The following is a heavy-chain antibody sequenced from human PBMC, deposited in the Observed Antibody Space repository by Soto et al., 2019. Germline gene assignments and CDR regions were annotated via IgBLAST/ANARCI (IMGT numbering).Heavy chain of an antibody. V-gene: IGHV1-69*12. CDR3: ARDTHDFWRGSYYYYGMDV. D-gene: IGHD3-3*01. CDR2: IIPIFGTA. CDR1: GGTFSSYA. Sequence: QVQLVQSGAEVKKPGSSVKVSCKASGGTFSSYAISWVRQAPGQGLEWMGGIIPIFGTANYAQKVQGRVTTTGDESTSTAYMELSSVRSEDTAVYYCARDTHDFWRGSYYYYGMDVWGKGTTVTVSS. J-gene: IGHJ6*04.